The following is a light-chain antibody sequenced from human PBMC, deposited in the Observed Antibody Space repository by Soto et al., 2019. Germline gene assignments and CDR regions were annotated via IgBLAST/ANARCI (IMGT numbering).Light chain of an antibody. J-gene: IGKJ3*01. CDR1: QTVNHN. CDR3: QQYNTWPPPSES. CDR2: AAS. V-gene: IGKV3D-15*01. Sequence: IVMTQSPATLSVSPGERATLSCRASQTVNHNLAWYQQRPGQAPRLLIYAASTRATGVPARFSGSGSGTEFTLTISSLQSEDFAVYYCQQYNTWPPPSESVGPGTKVDVK.